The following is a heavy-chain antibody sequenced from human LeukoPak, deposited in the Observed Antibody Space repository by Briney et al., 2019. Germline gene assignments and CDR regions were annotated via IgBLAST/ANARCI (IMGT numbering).Heavy chain of an antibody. CDR2: INPNSGST. V-gene: IGHV1-2*02. D-gene: IGHD2-2*01. Sequence: ASVKVSCKASGYTFTGYYMHWVRQAPGQGLEWMGWINPNSGSTNYAQKFQGRVTMTRDTSISTAYMELSRLRSDDTAVYYCARSRGCSSTSCYGTGYYYYMDVWGKGTTVTVSS. J-gene: IGHJ6*03. CDR1: GYTFTGYY. CDR3: ARSRGCSSTSCYGTGYYYYMDV.